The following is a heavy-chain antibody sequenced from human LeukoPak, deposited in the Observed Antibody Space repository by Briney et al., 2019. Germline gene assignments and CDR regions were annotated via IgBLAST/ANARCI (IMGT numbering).Heavy chain of an antibody. J-gene: IGHJ6*02. CDR3: ARARWIQLRWGDYYGMDV. Sequence: ASVKVSCKASGYTFTGYYMHWVRQAPGQGLEWMGWINPNSGGTNYAQKFQGRVTMTRDTSISTAYMELSRLRSDDTAVYYCARARWIQLRWGDYYGMDVWGQGTTVTVSS. V-gene: IGHV1-2*02. CDR2: INPNSGGT. CDR1: GYTFTGYY. D-gene: IGHD5-18*01.